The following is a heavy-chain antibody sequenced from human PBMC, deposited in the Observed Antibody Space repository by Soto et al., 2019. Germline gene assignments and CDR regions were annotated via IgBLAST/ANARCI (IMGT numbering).Heavy chain of an antibody. CDR2: ISSSSSTI. D-gene: IGHD3-10*01. V-gene: IGHV3-48*02. CDR3: ARDKRVLSYYYGMDV. J-gene: IGHJ6*02. CDR1: GFTFSSYS. Sequence: GGSLRLSCAASGFTFSSYSMNWVRQAPGKGLEWVSYISSSSSTIYYADSVKGRFTISRDNAKNSLYLQMNSLRDEDTAVYYCARDKRVLSYYYGMDVWGQGTTVTVSS.